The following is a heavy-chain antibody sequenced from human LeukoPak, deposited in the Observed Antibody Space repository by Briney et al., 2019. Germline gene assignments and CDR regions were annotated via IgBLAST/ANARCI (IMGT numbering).Heavy chain of an antibody. CDR2: IYPGDSDT. CDR3: ASRGGYNFRYFED. CDR1: GFNFGNYW. J-gene: IGHJ1*01. D-gene: IGHD5-24*01. V-gene: IGHV5-51*01. Sequence: GESLKISCKGSGFNFGNYWTGWVRQMPGKGLEWMGIIYPGDSDTRYSPSFQGRVTMSVDKSNSTAYLQWSTLRASDTAMYYCASRGGYNFRYFEDWGQGTLVTVSS.